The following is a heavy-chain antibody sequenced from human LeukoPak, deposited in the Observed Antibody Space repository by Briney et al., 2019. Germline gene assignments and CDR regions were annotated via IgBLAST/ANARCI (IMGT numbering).Heavy chain of an antibody. Sequence: PSETLSLTCTVSGGSIRSYYWSWIRQPPGNGLEWMGNIYYDGSTYYNPSLKSRVTISVDTSKNQFSLKLSSVTAADTAVYYCARLVPPSGSGSPHPHQFDSWGQATLVIVSS. V-gene: IGHV4-59*08. D-gene: IGHD3-10*01. CDR1: GGSIRSYY. CDR2: IYYDGST. J-gene: IGHJ4*02. CDR3: ARLVPPSGSGSPHPHQFDS.